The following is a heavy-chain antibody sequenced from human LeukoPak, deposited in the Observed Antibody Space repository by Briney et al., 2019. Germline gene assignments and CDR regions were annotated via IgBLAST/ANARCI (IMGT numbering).Heavy chain of an antibody. Sequence: ASVKVSCKASGGTFSSYAISWVRQAPGQWLEWMGRIIPILGIANYAQKFQGRVTITADKSTSTAYMELSSLRSEDTAVYYCARDRGDIVVVVAATNWFDPWGQGTLVTVSS. J-gene: IGHJ5*02. CDR1: GGTFSSYA. CDR3: ARDRGDIVVVVAATNWFDP. D-gene: IGHD2-15*01. CDR2: IIPILGIA. V-gene: IGHV1-69*04.